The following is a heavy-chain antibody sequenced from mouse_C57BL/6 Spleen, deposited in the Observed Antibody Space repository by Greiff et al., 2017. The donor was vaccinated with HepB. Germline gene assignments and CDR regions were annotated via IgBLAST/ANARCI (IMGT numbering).Heavy chain of an antibody. CDR3: ARNFGWYFDV. CDR2: IYPGDGDT. V-gene: IGHV1-80*01. CDR1: GYAFSSYW. Sequence: QVQLKQSGAELVKPGASVKISCKASGYAFSSYWMNWVKQRPGKGLEWIGQIYPGDGDTNYTGKLKGKATLTADKATSTAYMQLSSLTSEDSAVYFCARNFGWYFDVWGTGTTVTVSS. J-gene: IGHJ1*03.